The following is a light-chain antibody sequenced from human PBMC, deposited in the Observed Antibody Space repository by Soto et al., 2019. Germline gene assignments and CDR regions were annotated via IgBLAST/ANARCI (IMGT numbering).Light chain of an antibody. V-gene: IGLV3-21*04. CDR3: QVWDSSSDHVV. CDR1: NIGSKS. J-gene: IGLJ2*01. CDR2: YGS. Sequence: SYELTQPPSVSVAPGKTARITCGGNNIGSKSVHWYQQKPGQAPVVVIYYGSDRPSGIPERFSGSNSGNTATLTIRRVEAGDEADYYCQVWDSSSDHVVFGGGTKRTVL.